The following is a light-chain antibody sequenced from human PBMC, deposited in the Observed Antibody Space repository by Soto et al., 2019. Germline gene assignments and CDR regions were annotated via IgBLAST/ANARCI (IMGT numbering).Light chain of an antibody. Sequence: SYELTQPPSVSVAPGQTARISCGGHSLGSKSVHWYQQKPGQAPALVVCDDSDRPSEIPERLSGSKFGDTATLTISRVEVGDEADFYCQVWDSSSNYYVFGTGTKVTVL. J-gene: IGLJ1*01. V-gene: IGLV3-21*02. CDR2: DDS. CDR1: SLGSKS. CDR3: QVWDSSSNYYV.